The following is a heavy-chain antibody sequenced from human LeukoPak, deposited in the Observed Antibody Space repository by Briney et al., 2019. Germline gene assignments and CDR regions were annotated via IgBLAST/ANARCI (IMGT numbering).Heavy chain of an antibody. D-gene: IGHD2-2*01. CDR3: ARGGKLEPTAMPT. CDR2: ISGSGGTI. V-gene: IGHV3-48*03. CDR1: GFTLSSYE. Sequence: GGSLRLSCAASGFTLSSYEMNWVRQTPGKGLEWVSYISGSGGTIYYTASVEGRFTISRDNAKSSLYLQMNSLRADDTAVYYCARGGKLEPTAMPTWGQGSLVVVSS. J-gene: IGHJ5*02.